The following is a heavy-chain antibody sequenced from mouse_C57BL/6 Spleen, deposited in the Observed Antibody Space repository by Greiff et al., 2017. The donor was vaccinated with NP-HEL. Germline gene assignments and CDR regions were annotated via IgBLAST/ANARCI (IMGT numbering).Heavy chain of an antibody. CDR2: IYPGDGDT. D-gene: IGHD1-1*01. CDR1: GYAFSSSW. J-gene: IGHJ4*01. Sequence: QVQLQQSGPELVKPGASVKISCKASGYAFSSSWMNWVKQRPGKGLEWIGRIYPGDGDTNYNGKFKGKATLTADKSSSTAYMQLSSLTSEDSAVYFCARRGGSSSYYAMDYWGQGTSVTVSS. V-gene: IGHV1-82*01. CDR3: ARRGGSSSYYAMDY.